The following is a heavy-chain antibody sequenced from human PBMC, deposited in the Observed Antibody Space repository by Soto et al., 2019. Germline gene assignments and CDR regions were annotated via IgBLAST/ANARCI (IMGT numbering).Heavy chain of an antibody. CDR2: IIPIFGTA. CDR1: GGTFSSYA. Sequence: SVKVSCKASGGTFSSYAISWVRQAPGQGLEWMGGIIPIFGTANYAQKFQGRVTITADESTSTTYIELSSLRSEDTAVYYCTEAAAGPIDYWGQGTLVTVSS. J-gene: IGHJ4*02. V-gene: IGHV1-69*13. CDR3: TEAAAGPIDY. D-gene: IGHD6-13*01.